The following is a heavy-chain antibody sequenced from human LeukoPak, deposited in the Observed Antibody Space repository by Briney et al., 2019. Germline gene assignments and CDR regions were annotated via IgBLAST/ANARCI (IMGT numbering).Heavy chain of an antibody. V-gene: IGHV4-59*01. J-gene: IGHJ4*02. CDR1: GGSISNFY. Sequence: SETLSLTCTVSGGSISNFYWSWIRQPPGKGLEWIAYIHYGGSTNYNPSLKSRVTISVDTSNNQFSLKLRSVTAADTAVYYCARSSDSSGYYFNFDYWGQGTLVTVSS. CDR2: IHYGGST. D-gene: IGHD3-22*01. CDR3: ARSSDSSGYYFNFDY.